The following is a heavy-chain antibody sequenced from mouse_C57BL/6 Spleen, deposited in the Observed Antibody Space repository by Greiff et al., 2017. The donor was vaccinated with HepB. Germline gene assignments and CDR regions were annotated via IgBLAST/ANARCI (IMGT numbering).Heavy chain of an antibody. CDR1: GYTFTDYE. CDR3: TSRNWFYAMDY. CDR2: IDPETGGT. V-gene: IGHV1-15*01. Sequence: QVHVKQSGAELVRPGASVTLSCKASGYTFTDYEMHWVKQTPVHGLEWIGAIDPETGGTAYNQKFKGKAILTADKSSSTAYMELRSLTSEDSAVYYCTSRNWFYAMDYWGQGTSVTVSS. D-gene: IGHD4-1*01. J-gene: IGHJ4*01.